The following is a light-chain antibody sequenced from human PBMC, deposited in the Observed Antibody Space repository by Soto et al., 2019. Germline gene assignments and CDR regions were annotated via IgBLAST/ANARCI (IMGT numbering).Light chain of an antibody. Sequence: EMVLTQSPGTLSLSPGDRATLSCRASQSVSNDYLAWFQQKPGQTPRLLIYSVSSRATGIPDRFSGSGSGTDFTLTISRLEPEDFAVYYCQRRYYWPWTFGQGTKVDIK. V-gene: IGKV3D-20*02. CDR1: QSVSNDY. J-gene: IGKJ1*01. CDR3: QRRYYWPWT. CDR2: SVS.